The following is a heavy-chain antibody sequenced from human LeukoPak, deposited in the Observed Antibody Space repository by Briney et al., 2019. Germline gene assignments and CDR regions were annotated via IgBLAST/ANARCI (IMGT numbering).Heavy chain of an antibody. CDR3: ARSIVVVPAATAN. CDR1: GYAFTDYY. CDR2: VNPKSGDT. D-gene: IGHD2-2*01. Sequence: ASVKVSCKASGYAFTDYYIHWVRQAPGQGPEWMGWVNPKSGDTRAAQIFQGRVTMTRDTSISTAYMELSRLRSDDTAVYYCARSIVVVPAATANWGQGTLVTVSS. J-gene: IGHJ4*02. V-gene: IGHV1-2*02.